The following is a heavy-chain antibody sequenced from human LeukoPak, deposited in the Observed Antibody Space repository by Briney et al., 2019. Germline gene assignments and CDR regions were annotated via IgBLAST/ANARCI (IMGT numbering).Heavy chain of an antibody. CDR2: ISSSGSTI. J-gene: IGHJ4*02. CDR3: ARDRGAGDIDY. Sequence: GGSLRLSCAASGFISSDYYMSWIRQAPGKGLEWVSYISSSGSTIYYADSLKGRFTISRDNAKNSLYLQVNSLRAEDTAVYYCARDRGAGDIDYWGQGTLVTVSS. CDR1: GFISSDYY. D-gene: IGHD3-10*01. V-gene: IGHV3-11*01.